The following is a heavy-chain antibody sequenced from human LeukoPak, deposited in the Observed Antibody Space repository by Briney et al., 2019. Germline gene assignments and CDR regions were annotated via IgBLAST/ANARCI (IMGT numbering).Heavy chain of an antibody. Sequence: ASVKVSCKASGYTFTGYYMHWVRQAPGQGLEWMGWINPNSGGTNYAQKFQGRVTMTRDTSISTAYMELSRLRSDDTAVYYCARSNQLLSLFDYWGQGALVTVSS. D-gene: IGHD2-2*01. J-gene: IGHJ4*02. CDR1: GYTFTGYY. CDR3: ARSNQLLSLFDY. V-gene: IGHV1-2*02. CDR2: INPNSGGT.